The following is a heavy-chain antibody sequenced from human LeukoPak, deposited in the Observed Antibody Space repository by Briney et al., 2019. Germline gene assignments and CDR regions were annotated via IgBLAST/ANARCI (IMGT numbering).Heavy chain of an antibody. J-gene: IGHJ6*03. CDR3: ARVPLRNLYYYYYMDV. Sequence: GGSLRLSCAASGFTFSSYSMNWVRQAPGKGLEWVSSISSSSSYIYYADSVKGRFTISRDNAKNSLYLQMNSLRAEDTAVYYCARVPLRNLYYYYYMDVWGKGTTVTISS. CDR1: GFTFSSYS. V-gene: IGHV3-21*01. D-gene: IGHD1-14*01. CDR2: ISSSSSYI.